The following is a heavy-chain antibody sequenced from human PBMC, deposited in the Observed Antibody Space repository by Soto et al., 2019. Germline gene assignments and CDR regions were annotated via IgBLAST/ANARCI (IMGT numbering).Heavy chain of an antibody. CDR3: VKDFTTIFGALIDF. V-gene: IGHV3-74*01. J-gene: IGHJ6*02. CDR2: INTDGSGT. D-gene: IGHD3-3*01. Sequence: GGSLRLSCAASGFTFSSDWMHWVRQAPGKGLVWVSRINTDGSGTTYADSVKGRFTISRDNAKNMVYLQMNSLRAEDTALYYCVKDFTTIFGALIDFWGQGSSDTGSS. CDR1: GFTFSSDW.